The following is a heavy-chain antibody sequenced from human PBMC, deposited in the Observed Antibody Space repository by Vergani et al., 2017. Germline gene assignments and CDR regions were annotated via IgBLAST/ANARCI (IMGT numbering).Heavy chain of an antibody. D-gene: IGHD3-9*01. Sequence: EVQLLESGGDLVQPGGSLRLSCAASGFSFTTYAMSWVRQAPGKGLEWVSSISSSSSYIYYADSVKGRFTISRDNAKNSLYLQMNSLRAEDTAVYYCARADILTGWSWFDPWGQGTLVTVSS. CDR2: ISSSSSYI. V-gene: IGHV3-21*01. J-gene: IGHJ5*02. CDR1: GFSFTTYA. CDR3: ARADILTGWSWFDP.